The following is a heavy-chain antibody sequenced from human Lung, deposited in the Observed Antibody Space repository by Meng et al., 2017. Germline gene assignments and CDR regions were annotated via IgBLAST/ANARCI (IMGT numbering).Heavy chain of an antibody. Sequence: ELMVCGSEAVGLKLGVSLALACAPSRFSSSCCDKRWVRHAPGKGLDWVSALSGGGFTTYYADSVMGRFAISRHNSKNTLYLQMNCLRAEDTALYYCAKYSYGLGDYLDYWGQGALVTASS. D-gene: IGHD3-10*01. V-gene: IGHV3-23*01. CDR3: AKYSYGLGDYLDY. CDR1: RFSSSCCD. CDR2: LSGGGFTT. J-gene: IGHJ4*02.